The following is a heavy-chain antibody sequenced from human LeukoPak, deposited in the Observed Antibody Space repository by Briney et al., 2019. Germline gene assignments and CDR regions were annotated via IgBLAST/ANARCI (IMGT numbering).Heavy chain of an antibody. CDR1: GSTFSTYW. Sequence: PGGSLRLSCAASGSTFSTYWMSWVRQAPGKGLEWVANIKQDGSEKYYVDSVKGRFNISSDNAKNSLYLQMNSLRAEDTAVYYCASRQQLPGGAFDIWGQGTMVTVSS. CDR3: ASRQQLPGGAFDI. V-gene: IGHV3-7*01. J-gene: IGHJ3*02. CDR2: IKQDGSEK. D-gene: IGHD6-13*01.